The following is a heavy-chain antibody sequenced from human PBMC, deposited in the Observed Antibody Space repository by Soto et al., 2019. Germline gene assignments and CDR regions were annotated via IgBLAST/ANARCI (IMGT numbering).Heavy chain of an antibody. D-gene: IGHD3-22*01. Sequence: KTSETLSLTCAVSGGSISSTTYYWAWIRQPPGKGLEWVGTIYYSGATYYNPSLKSRLTISVDTSKNQFSLRLSSVTAADTAMYYCARYYDTSNRPYFHHWGQGTRVTVSS. V-gene: IGHV4-39*01. CDR3: ARYYDTSNRPYFHH. CDR1: GGSISSTTYY. J-gene: IGHJ1*01. CDR2: IYYSGAT.